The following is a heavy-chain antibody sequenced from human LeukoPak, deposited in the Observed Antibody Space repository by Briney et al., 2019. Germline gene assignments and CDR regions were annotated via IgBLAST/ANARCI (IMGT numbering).Heavy chain of an antibody. V-gene: IGHV1-69*01. CDR1: GGTFSSYA. D-gene: IGHD6-13*01. J-gene: IGHJ5*02. Sequence: SVKVSCKASGGTFSSYAISWVRQAPGQGLEWMGGIIPIFGTANYAQKFQGRVTITADESTSTAYMELSSLRSEDTAVYYCARGAYSSSWYQTTQTSNWFDPWGQGTLATVSS. CDR3: ARGAYSSSWYQTTQTSNWFDP. CDR2: IIPIFGTA.